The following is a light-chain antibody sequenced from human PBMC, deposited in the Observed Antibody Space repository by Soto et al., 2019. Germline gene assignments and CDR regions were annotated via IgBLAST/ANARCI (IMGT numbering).Light chain of an antibody. V-gene: IGLV2-8*01. CDR3: SSYAGSNNLV. Sequence: QSALTQPASASGSPGQSVAISSNGTSSDIGGYDYVSWYQQHPGKAPKLIIYEVSKRPSGVPDRFSGSKSGNTASLTVSGLQAEDEADYYCSSYAGSNNLVFAGGTKVTVL. J-gene: IGLJ3*02. CDR2: EVS. CDR1: SSDIGGYDY.